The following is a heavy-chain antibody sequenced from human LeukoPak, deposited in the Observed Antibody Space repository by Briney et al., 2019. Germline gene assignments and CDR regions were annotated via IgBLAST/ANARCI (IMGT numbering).Heavy chain of an antibody. J-gene: IGHJ5*02. Sequence: PSETLSLTCTVSGGSISSYYWSWIRQPPGKGLEWIGEINHSGSTNYNPSLKSRVTISVDTSKNQFSLKLSSVTAADTAVYYCARRFDPWGQGTLVTVSS. V-gene: IGHV4-34*01. CDR1: GGSISSYY. CDR3: ARRFDP. CDR2: INHSGST.